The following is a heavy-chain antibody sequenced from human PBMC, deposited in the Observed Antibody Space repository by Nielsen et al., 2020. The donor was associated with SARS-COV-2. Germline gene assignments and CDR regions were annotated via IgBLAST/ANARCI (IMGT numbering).Heavy chain of an antibody. V-gene: IGHV3-74*01. J-gene: IGHJ4*02. CDR3: ARGYYYDSSGYYAGDY. Sequence: GESLKISCAASGFTFSSYWMHWVRQAPGKGLVWVSRINSDGSSTSYADSVKGRFTISRDNAKITLYLQMNSLRAEDTAVHYCARGYYYDSSGYYAGDYWGQGTLVTVSS. D-gene: IGHD3-22*01. CDR1: GFTFSSYW. CDR2: INSDGSST.